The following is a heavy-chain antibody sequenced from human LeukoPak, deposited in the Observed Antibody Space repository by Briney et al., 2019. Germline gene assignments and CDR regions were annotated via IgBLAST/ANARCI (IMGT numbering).Heavy chain of an antibody. CDR1: GFTVSSNY. CDR2: IYSDDST. Sequence: GGSLRLSCAASGFTVSSNYMNWVRQAPGKGLEWVSVIYSDDSTYYADSVKSRFTISRDNSKNTLYLQMNRLRVEDSAVSYCARDPYDILTGSPSRLDSWGQGTLVTVSS. D-gene: IGHD3-9*01. CDR3: ARDPYDILTGSPSRLDS. J-gene: IGHJ4*02. V-gene: IGHV3-53*01.